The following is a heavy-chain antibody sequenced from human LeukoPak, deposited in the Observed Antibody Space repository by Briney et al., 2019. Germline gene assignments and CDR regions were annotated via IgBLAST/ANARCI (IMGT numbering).Heavy chain of an antibody. J-gene: IGHJ4*02. CDR3: AREYPREAAAGTPFDY. CDR2: ISSSGSTI. Sequence: PGGSLRLSCAASGFTFSDYYMSWIRQAPGKGLEWVSYISSSGSTIYYADSVKGRFTISRDNAKNSLYLQMNSLRAEDTAVYYCAREYPREAAAGTPFDYWGQGTLVTVSS. CDR1: GFTFSDYY. V-gene: IGHV3-11*01. D-gene: IGHD6-13*01.